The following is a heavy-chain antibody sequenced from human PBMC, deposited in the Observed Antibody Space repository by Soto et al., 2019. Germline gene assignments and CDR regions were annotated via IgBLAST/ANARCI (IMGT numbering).Heavy chain of an antibody. J-gene: IGHJ3*02. CDR2: ISSSGSTI. D-gene: IGHD3-10*01. Sequence: GGSLRLSCAASGFTFSDYYMSWIRQAPGKGLEWVSYISSSGSTIYYADSVKGRFTISRDNAKNSLYLQMNSLRAEDTAVYYCASYVLLWFGEFPAPNAFDIWGQGTMVTVS. CDR1: GFTFSDYY. CDR3: ASYVLLWFGEFPAPNAFDI. V-gene: IGHV3-11*01.